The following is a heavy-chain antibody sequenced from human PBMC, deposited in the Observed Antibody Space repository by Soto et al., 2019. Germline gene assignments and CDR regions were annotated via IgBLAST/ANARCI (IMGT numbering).Heavy chain of an antibody. CDR2: INHSGST. D-gene: IGHD4-17*01. Sequence: ASETLSLTCAVYGGSFVGYYWIFIRHPPCKGLEWIGEINHSGSTNYNPSLKSRVTISVDTSKNQFSLKLSSVTAADTAVYYCAGGYGDYEYYYYGMDVWGQGTTVTVSS. CDR1: GGSFVGYY. J-gene: IGHJ6*02. V-gene: IGHV4-34*01. CDR3: AGGYGDYEYYYYGMDV.